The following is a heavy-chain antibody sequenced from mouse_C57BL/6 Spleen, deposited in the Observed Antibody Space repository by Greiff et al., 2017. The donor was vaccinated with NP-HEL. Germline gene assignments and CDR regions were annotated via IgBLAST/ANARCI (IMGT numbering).Heavy chain of an antibody. CDR1: GYAFSSYW. CDR2: IYPGDGDT. CDR3: ARGVVSGAMDY. Sequence: QVHVKQSGAELVKPGASVKISCKASGYAFSSYWMNWVKQRPGKGLEWIGQIYPGDGDTNYNGKFKGKATLTADKSSSTAYMQLSSLTSEDSAVYFCARGVVSGAMDYWGQGTSVTVSS. V-gene: IGHV1-80*01. D-gene: IGHD6-2*01. J-gene: IGHJ4*01.